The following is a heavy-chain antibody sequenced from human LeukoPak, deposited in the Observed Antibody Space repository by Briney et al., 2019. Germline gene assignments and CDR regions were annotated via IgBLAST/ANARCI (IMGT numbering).Heavy chain of an antibody. Sequence: PGGSLRLSCAASGFTVSSNYMSWVRQAPGKGLEWVSGIYSGDTTYYADSVKGRFTISRDNAKNTLYLQMNNLRAEDTAMYYCARDQRVTGRPDIDYWGQGTLVIVSS. CDR2: IYSGDTT. J-gene: IGHJ4*02. V-gene: IGHV3-53*01. CDR1: GFTVSSNY. CDR3: ARDQRVTGRPDIDY. D-gene: IGHD6-6*01.